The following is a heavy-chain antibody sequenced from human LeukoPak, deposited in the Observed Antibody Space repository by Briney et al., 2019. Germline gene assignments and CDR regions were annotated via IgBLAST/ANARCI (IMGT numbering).Heavy chain of an antibody. V-gene: IGHV4-30-4*01. CDR2: IYYSGST. CDR1: GGSISSGDYY. Sequence: SQTLSLTCTVSGGSISSGDYYWSWIRQPPGKGLEWIGYIYYSGSTYYNPSLKSRVTISVDTSKNQFSLKLSSVTAADTAVYYCARAASRQHYSDSTGPPGQFDYWGQGTLVTVSS. D-gene: IGHD3-22*01. CDR3: ARAASRQHYSDSTGPPGQFDY. J-gene: IGHJ4*02.